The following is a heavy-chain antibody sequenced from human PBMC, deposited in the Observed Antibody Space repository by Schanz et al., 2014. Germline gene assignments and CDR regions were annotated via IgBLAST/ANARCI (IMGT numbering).Heavy chain of an antibody. CDR2: INPNSGDT. J-gene: IGHJ5*01. CDR3: SKDKQGSRSDDS. CDR1: GYTTFTDYY. Sequence: QVQLVQSGAEVKKPGASVKVSCKASGYTTFTDYYIHWVRQAPGQGLEWMGWINPNSGDTNYAQKFQGWVTMTRDTSISTAYMEMNRLRVDDTAVYYCSKDKQGSRSDDSWGQGTLVTVSS. V-gene: IGHV1-2*04. D-gene: IGHD2-15*01.